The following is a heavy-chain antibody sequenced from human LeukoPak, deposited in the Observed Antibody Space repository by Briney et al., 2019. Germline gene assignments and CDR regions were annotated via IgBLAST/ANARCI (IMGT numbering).Heavy chain of an antibody. CDR2: MYSSGST. V-gene: IGHV4-4*07. J-gene: IGHJ4*02. Sequence: SETLSLTCTVSGGSISSYYWSWIRQPAGKGLEWIGRMYSSGSTNYNPSLKSRVTMSVDTSKNQFSLRLSSVTAADTAVYYCARETYCGGDCTRRHFDYWGQGTLVTVSS. CDR3: ARETYCGGDCTRRHFDY. D-gene: IGHD2-21*02. CDR1: GGSISSYY.